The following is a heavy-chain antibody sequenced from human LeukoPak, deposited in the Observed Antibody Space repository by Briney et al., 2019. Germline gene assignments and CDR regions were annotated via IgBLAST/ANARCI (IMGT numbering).Heavy chain of an antibody. J-gene: IGHJ3*02. V-gene: IGHV4-59*08. CDR2: INHSGNT. CDR3: ACLSSNGRRAFDI. D-gene: IGHD2-8*01. Sequence: SETLSLTCTVSGGSISSFYWTWIRQTPGKGLEWVGYINHSGNTNHNPSLKSRVTVSVDTSKSQFSLKLSSVTAADTAVYYCACLSSNGRRAFDIWGQGTVVTVSS. CDR1: GGSISSFY.